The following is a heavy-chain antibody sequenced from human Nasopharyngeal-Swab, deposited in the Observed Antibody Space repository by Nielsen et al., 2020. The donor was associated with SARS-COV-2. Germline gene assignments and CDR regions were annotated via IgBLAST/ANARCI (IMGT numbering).Heavy chain of an antibody. Sequence: SQTLSLTCAVYGGSFSGYYWSWIRQPPGKGLEWIGEINHSGSTNYNPSLKSRVTISVDTSKNQFSLKLSSVTAADTAVYYCARGPTRYSSSGVGDYWGQGTLVTVSS. CDR1: GGSFSGYY. D-gene: IGHD6-13*01. CDR2: INHSGST. CDR3: ARGPTRYSSSGVGDY. J-gene: IGHJ4*02. V-gene: IGHV4-34*01.